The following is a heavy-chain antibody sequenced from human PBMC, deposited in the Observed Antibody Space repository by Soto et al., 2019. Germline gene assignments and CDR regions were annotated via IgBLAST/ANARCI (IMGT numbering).Heavy chain of an antibody. CDR3: AREYCSSTSCLNWFDP. Sequence: GGSLRLSCAASGFTFSSYSMDWVRQAPGKGLERVSYISSSSSTIYYAESVKDRITISRDNAKKSLYLQMNSLRAEDTAVYYCAREYCSSTSCLNWFDPWGQGT. CDR2: ISSSSSTI. CDR1: GFTFSSYS. D-gene: IGHD2-2*01. J-gene: IGHJ5*02. V-gene: IGHV3-48*01.